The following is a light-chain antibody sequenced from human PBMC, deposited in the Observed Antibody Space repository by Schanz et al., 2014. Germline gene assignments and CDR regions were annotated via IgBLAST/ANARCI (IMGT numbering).Light chain of an antibody. V-gene: IGLV2-14*03. CDR3: FSYTRPTTPYV. CDR2: DVT. CDR1: SSDVGSYNF. Sequence: QSALTQPASVSGSPGQSITISCTGTSSDVGSYNFVSWYQQHPGKAPKLMIYDVTNRPSGVSSRFSGSKSGHTASLTISGLQAEDEAHYYCFSYTRPTTPYVFGSGTKLTVL. J-gene: IGLJ1*01.